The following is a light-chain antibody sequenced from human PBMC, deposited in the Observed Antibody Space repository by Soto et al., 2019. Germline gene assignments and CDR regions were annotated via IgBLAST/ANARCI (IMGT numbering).Light chain of an antibody. CDR3: QQYGSSPPTWT. V-gene: IGKV3-20*01. CDR1: QSVSSSY. CDR2: GAS. J-gene: IGKJ1*01. Sequence: EIVLTQSPGTLSLSPGERATLSCRASQSVSSSYLAWYQQQPGQAPRLLIYGASSRATGIPDRFSGSGSGTHFALPIRRLEPEDFAVYYCQQYGSSPPTWTFGQGTKVEIK.